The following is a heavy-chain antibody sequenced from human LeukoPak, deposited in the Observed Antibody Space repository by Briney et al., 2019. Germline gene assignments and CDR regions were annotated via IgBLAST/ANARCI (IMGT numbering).Heavy chain of an antibody. V-gene: IGHV3-23*01. D-gene: IGHD3-22*01. CDR3: AKETYYYDSSGYYYD. Sequence: GGTLRLSCAASGFTFSSYAMSWVRQAPGKGLEWVSAISGSGGSTYYADSVKGRFTISRDNSKNTLYLQMNSLRAEDTAVYYCAKETYYYDSSGYYYDWGQGTLVTVSS. CDR1: GFTFSSYA. J-gene: IGHJ4*02. CDR2: ISGSGGST.